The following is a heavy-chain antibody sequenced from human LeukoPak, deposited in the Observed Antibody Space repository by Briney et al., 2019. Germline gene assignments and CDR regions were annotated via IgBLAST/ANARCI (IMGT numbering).Heavy chain of an antibody. Sequence: SETLSLTCTVSGASISRWYWSWIRQPPGKGLEWIGYIHGNGNTNYNPSLKSRVSMSLDTSRNQFSLNLTSVTAADTATYYCARETMLAGFASGLGFNYWGQGLLVIVSS. D-gene: IGHD6-19*01. V-gene: IGHV4-59*01. J-gene: IGHJ4*02. CDR1: GASISRWY. CDR3: ARETMLAGFASGLGFNY. CDR2: IHGNGNT.